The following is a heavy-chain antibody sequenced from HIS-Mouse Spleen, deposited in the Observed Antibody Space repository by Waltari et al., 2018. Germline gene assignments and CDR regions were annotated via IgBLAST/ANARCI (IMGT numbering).Heavy chain of an antibody. J-gene: IGHJ4*02. CDR2: SNHSGRT. Sequence: QVQLQQWGAGLLKPSETLSLTCAVYGGSFSGYYWSWIRQPPGKGLEWIGESNHSGRTNYNPSLKSRVTISVDTSKNQFSLKLSSVTAADTAVYYCARMGPASGSYGDYWGQGTLVTVSS. D-gene: IGHD1-26*01. V-gene: IGHV4-34*01. CDR3: ARMGPASGSYGDY. CDR1: GGSFSGYY.